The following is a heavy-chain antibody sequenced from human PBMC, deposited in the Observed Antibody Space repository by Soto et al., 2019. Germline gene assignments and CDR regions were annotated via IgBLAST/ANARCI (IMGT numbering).Heavy chain of an antibody. Sequence: GGSLRLSCAASGFTFSSYAMSWVRQAPGKGLEWVSAISGSGGSTYYADSVKGRFTISRDNSKNTLYLQMNSLRAEDTAVYYCAKDVPGYCSSTSCYDFDYWGQGTLVTVSS. D-gene: IGHD2-2*01. CDR1: GFTFSSYA. J-gene: IGHJ4*02. CDR2: ISGSGGST. CDR3: AKDVPGYCSSTSCYDFDY. V-gene: IGHV3-23*01.